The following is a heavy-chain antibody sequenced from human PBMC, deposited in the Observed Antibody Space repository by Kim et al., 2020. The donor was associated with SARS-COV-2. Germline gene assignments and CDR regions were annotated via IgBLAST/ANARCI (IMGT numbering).Heavy chain of an antibody. V-gene: IGHV3-74*01. CDR2: ISTDGTTT. Sequence: GGSLRLSCAASGFTFSSYGMQWVRQAPGEGLEWVSRISTDGTTTNYACAMKGRFTISRDNDNNTLHLQMNRLRAEETALYYGGRRRGYVDYWGQG. D-gene: IGHD3-16*01. CDR3: GRRRGYVDY. CDR1: GFTFSSYG. J-gene: IGHJ4*02.